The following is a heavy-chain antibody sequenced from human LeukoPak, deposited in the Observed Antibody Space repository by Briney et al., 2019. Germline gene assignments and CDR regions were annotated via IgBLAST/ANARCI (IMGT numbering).Heavy chain of an antibody. J-gene: IGHJ6*03. D-gene: IGHD6-13*01. CDR3: ARHRSSSWYGNYYYYMDV. V-gene: IGHV4-39*01. CDR2: IYYSGST. Sequence: SETLSLTCTVSGGSISSSSYYWGWIRQPPGKGLEWIGSIYYSGSTYYNPSLKSRVTIPVDTSKNQFSLKLSSVTAADTAVYYCARHRSSSWYGNYYYYMDVWGKGTTVTISS. CDR1: GGSISSSSYY.